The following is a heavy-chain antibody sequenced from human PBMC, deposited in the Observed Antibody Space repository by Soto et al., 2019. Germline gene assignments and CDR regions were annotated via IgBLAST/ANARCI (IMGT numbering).Heavy chain of an antibody. CDR2: INHSGST. Sequence: QVQLQQWGAGLLKPSETLSLTCAVYGGSFSGYYWSWIRQPPGKGLEWIGEINHSGSTNYNPSLKSRVTISVDTSKNQFSLKLSSVTAADTAVYYCARGPITTNPRFDRWGQGTLGTGSS. J-gene: IGHJ5*02. CDR1: GGSFSGYY. V-gene: IGHV4-34*01. D-gene: IGHD3-22*01. CDR3: ARGPITTNPRFDR.